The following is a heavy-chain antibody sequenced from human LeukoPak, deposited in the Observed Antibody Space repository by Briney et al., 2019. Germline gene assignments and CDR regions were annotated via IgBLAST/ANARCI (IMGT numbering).Heavy chain of an antibody. CDR3: ARAQLPAVQWYYFDY. D-gene: IGHD2-2*01. V-gene: IGHV1-2*02. CDR1: GYTFTVYY. CDR2: INPNSGGT. J-gene: IGHJ4*02. Sequence: GASVKVSCKASGYTFTVYYMHWVRQAPGQGLERMGWINPNSGGTNYAQKFQGRVTMTRDTSISTAYMELSRLRSDVTAVYYCARAQLPAVQWYYFDYWGQGTLVTVSS.